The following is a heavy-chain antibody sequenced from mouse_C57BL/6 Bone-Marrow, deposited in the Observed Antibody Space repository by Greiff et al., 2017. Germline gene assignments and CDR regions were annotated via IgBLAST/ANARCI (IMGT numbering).Heavy chain of an antibody. CDR2: IDPETGGT. J-gene: IGHJ4*01. CDR3: TQGAMDY. Sequence: QVQLQQSGAELVRPGASVTLSCKASGYTFTDYEMPWVKQTPVHGLEWIGAIDPETGGTAYNQKFKGKAILTADKSSSTAYMELRSLTSEDSAVYYCTQGAMDYWGQGTSVTVSS. CDR1: GYTFTDYE. V-gene: IGHV1-15*01.